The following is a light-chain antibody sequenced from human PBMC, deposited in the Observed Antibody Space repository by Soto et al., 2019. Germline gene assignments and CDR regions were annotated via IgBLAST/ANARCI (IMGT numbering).Light chain of an antibody. CDR1: SSDIGNYNL. V-gene: IGLV2-23*01. Sequence: SVLTQPASVSGSPGQSITISCTGTSSDIGNYNLVSWYQQHPGKAPKLMIHEDSKRPSGVSNRFSGSKSGNTASLTISGLRTEDEADYYSCSYAGSYTWVFGGGTKVTVL. J-gene: IGLJ3*02. CDR2: EDS. CDR3: CSYAGSYTWV.